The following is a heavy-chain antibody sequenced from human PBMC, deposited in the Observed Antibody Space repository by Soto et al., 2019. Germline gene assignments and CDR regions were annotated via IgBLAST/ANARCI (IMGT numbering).Heavy chain of an antibody. Sequence: QVQLVESGGGVGQPGRSLRLSCAAYGFSFSRYGIHWVRQAPGKGLEWVAVISYDESTTFYADSVKGRFTISRDNSKNALLLQMNSLRPEDTAVYYCSKAMIGSYDSDAFDVWSQGTMVTVSS. D-gene: IGHD3-22*01. V-gene: IGHV3-30*18. CDR2: ISYDESTT. J-gene: IGHJ3*01. CDR1: GFSFSRYG. CDR3: SKAMIGSYDSDAFDV.